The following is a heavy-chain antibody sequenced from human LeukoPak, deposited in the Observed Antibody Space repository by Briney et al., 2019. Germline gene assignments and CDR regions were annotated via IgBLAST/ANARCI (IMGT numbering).Heavy chain of an antibody. J-gene: IGHJ4*02. CDR2: ISYDGSNK. CDR3: AKGYGGYEGPV. D-gene: IGHD5-12*01. V-gene: IGHV3-30*18. Sequence: GGSLRLSCAASGFTFSSYGMHWVRQAPGKGLEWVAVISYDGSNKYYADSVKGRFTISRDSSKNTLYLQMNSLRAEDTAVYYCAKGYGGYEGPVWGQGTLVTVSS. CDR1: GFTFSSYG.